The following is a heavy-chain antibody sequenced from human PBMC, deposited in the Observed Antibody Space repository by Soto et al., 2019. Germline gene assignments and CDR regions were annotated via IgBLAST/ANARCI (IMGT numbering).Heavy chain of an antibody. CDR2: ISGSGGST. CDR1: GFTFSSYA. V-gene: IGHV3-23*01. CDR3: AKNPKVRGVLDY. Sequence: LRLSCAASGFTFSSYAMSWVRQAPGKGLEWVSAISGSGGSTYYADSVKGRFTISRDNSKNTLYLQMNSLRAEDTAVYYCAKNPKVRGVLDYWGQGTLVTVSS. J-gene: IGHJ4*02. D-gene: IGHD3-10*01.